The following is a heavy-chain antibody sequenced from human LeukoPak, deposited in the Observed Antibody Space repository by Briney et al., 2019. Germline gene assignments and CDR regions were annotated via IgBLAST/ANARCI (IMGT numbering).Heavy chain of an antibody. D-gene: IGHD6-13*01. V-gene: IGHV3-48*01. CDR2: ISSSSSTI. J-gene: IGHJ3*02. Sequence: GGSLRLSCAASGFTFSSYSMNWVRQAPGKGLEWVSYISSSSSTIYYADSVKGRFTISRDNAKNSVYLQMNSLRAEDTAVYYCARVYRLGYSSSWYNAFDIWGQGTMVTVSS. CDR3: ARVYRLGYSSSWYNAFDI. CDR1: GFTFSSYS.